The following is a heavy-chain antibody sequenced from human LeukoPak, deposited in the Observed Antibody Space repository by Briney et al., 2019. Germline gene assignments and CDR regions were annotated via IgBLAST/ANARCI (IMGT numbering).Heavy chain of an antibody. CDR2: ISGIGTTA. CDR1: GCTFSGNA. V-gene: IGHV3-23*01. D-gene: IGHD4-11*01. CDR3: TKKRNTSVTDWFDP. Sequence: PGGSLTLSCTASGCTFSGNAMTWVRQPPAQGLGCVSVISGIGTTAYYADSVKGRFTISRDNSKNTLFLQMNSLRVEDTATYYCTKKRNTSVTDWFDPWGQGTPVTVSS. J-gene: IGHJ5*02.